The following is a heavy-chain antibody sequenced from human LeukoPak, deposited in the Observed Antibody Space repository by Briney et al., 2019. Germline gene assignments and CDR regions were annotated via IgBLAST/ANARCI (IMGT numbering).Heavy chain of an antibody. J-gene: IGHJ6*02. Sequence: GGSLRLSCAASGFTVSSNYMSWVRQAPGKGLEWVSVIYSGGSTYYADSVKGRFTISRDNSKNTLYLQMNSLRAEGTAVYYCAREPRVGATLFNYYYGMDVWGQGTTVTVSS. D-gene: IGHD1-26*01. CDR2: IYSGGST. V-gene: IGHV3-66*02. CDR3: AREPRVGATLFNYYYGMDV. CDR1: GFTVSSNY.